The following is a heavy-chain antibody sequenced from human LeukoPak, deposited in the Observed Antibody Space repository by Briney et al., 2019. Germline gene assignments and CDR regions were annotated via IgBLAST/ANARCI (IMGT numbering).Heavy chain of an antibody. CDR1: GFTFSSYS. Sequence: GGSLRLSCAASGFTFSSYSMNWVRQAPGKGLEWVSSISSSSSYIYYADSVKGRFTISRDNAKNSLYLQMNSLRAEDTAVYYCTSLGYCSSTSCQGVAFDIWGQGTMVTLSS. CDR2: ISSSSSYI. CDR3: TSLGYCSSTSCQGVAFDI. D-gene: IGHD2-2*01. V-gene: IGHV3-21*01. J-gene: IGHJ3*02.